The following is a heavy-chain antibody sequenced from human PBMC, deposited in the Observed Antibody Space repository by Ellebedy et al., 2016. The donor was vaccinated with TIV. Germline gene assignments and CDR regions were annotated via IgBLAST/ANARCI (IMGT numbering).Heavy chain of an antibody. CDR1: GFTFTSSA. J-gene: IGHJ3*02. V-gene: IGHV1-58*02. Sequence: SVKVSCXASGFTFTSSAMQWVRQARGQRLEWIGWIVVGSGNTNYAQKFQERVTITRDMSTSTAYMELSSLRSEDTAVYYCAAVEWFGELLWEAFDIWGQGTMVTVSS. D-gene: IGHD3-10*01. CDR2: IVVGSGNT. CDR3: AAVEWFGELLWEAFDI.